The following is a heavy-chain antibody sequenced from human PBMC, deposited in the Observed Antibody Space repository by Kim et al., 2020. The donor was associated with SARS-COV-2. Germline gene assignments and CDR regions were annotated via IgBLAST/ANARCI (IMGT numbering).Heavy chain of an antibody. V-gene: IGHV4-34*01. J-gene: IGHJ4*02. D-gene: IGHD1-26*01. Sequence: NYNPYLKSRVTISVDTSKNQFSLKLSSVTAADTAVYYCASYIVGATDGDYWGQGTLVTVSS. CDR3: ASYIVGATDGDY.